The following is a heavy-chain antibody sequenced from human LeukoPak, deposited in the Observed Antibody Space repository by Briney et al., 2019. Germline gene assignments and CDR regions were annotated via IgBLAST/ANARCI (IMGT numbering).Heavy chain of an antibody. D-gene: IGHD2/OR15-2a*01. CDR2: ISSSGSTI. CDR1: GFTFSSYE. V-gene: IGHV3-48*03. J-gene: IGHJ6*03. Sequence: TGGSMRLSCAASGFTFSSYEMNWVRQAPGKGLEWVSYISSSGSTIYYADSVKGRFTISRDNAKNSLYLQMNSLRAEDTAVYYCAREGSTYYYYYYMDVWGKGTTVTISS. CDR3: AREGSTYYYYYYMDV.